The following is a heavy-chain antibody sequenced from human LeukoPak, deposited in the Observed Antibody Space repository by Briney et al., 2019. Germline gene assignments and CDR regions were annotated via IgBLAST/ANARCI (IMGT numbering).Heavy chain of an antibody. Sequence: GESLQISCKISGYNFTTYWIGWVRQMPGKGLECMGIIWPGDSDTRYSPSFQGQVTISADKSISTAYLQWSSLKASDTAIYYCARRGRGDWFDPWGQGTLVTVSS. V-gene: IGHV5-51*01. CDR1: GYNFTTYW. CDR3: ARRGRGDWFDP. J-gene: IGHJ5*02. D-gene: IGHD1-26*01. CDR2: IWPGDSDT.